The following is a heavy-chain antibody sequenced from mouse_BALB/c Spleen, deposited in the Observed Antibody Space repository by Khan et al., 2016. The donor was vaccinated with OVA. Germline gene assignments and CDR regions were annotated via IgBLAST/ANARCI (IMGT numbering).Heavy chain of an antibody. J-gene: IGHJ1*01. V-gene: IGHV9-3-1*01. CDR3: ARSNSYWYFDV. CDR1: GYTFTNYG. D-gene: IGHD4-1*02. CDR2: INTYTGEP. Sequence: QIQLVQSGPELKKPGETVKISCKASGYTFTNYGMNWVKQAPGKGLKWMGWINTYTGEPTYADDFKGRFAFSLETSANTAYLQINNLKNEDTATYFCARSNSYWYFDVWGVGTTVTVSS.